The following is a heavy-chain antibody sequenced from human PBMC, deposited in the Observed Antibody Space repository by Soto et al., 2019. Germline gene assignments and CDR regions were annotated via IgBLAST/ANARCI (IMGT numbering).Heavy chain of an antibody. CDR3: ARDRIAAALLNYYGMEV. Sequence: QVQLVQSGAEVKRPGSSVKVSCKASGDSFSLYAISWVRQDPGQGLEWMGGPIPSLGAVNYAQTFQGRVSISADESTHTAYMELRSLRSEDTAVYFCARDRIAAALLNYYGMEVWGQGTTVTVS. D-gene: IGHD6-13*01. V-gene: IGHV1-69*01. J-gene: IGHJ6*02. CDR1: GDSFSLYA. CDR2: PIPSLGAV.